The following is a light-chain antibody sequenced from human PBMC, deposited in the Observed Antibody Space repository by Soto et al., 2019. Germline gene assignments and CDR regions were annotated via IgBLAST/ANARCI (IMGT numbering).Light chain of an antibody. V-gene: IGKV1-39*01. CDR3: QQYYSNVPIT. CDR1: QSISTY. CDR2: SAS. Sequence: DIQMTQSPSSLSASVGDRVTISCRAAQSISTYLNWYQQKPGTAPRLLIYSASSVKTGVPPRFSGSGSGRDFTLTISCLQSEDFATYYCQQYYSNVPITFGQGTRLEIK. J-gene: IGKJ5*01.